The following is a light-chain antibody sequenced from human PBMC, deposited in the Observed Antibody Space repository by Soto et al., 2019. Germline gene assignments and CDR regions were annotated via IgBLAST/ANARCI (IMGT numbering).Light chain of an antibody. J-gene: IGKJ1*01. CDR3: QQYNNWPPDRM. V-gene: IGKV3-15*01. CDR2: GAS. Sequence: EIVMTQSPATLSVSPGERATLSCRASQSVGSNLAWYQQKPGQAPRLLIYGASTRATGIPARFSGSGSGTEFTLTISSLQSEDFAIYFCQQYNNWPPDRMFGQGTKVEIK. CDR1: QSVGSN.